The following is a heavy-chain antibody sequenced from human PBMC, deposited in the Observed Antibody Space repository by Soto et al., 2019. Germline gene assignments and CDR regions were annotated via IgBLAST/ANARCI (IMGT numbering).Heavy chain of an antibody. CDR2: IYSGGST. J-gene: IGHJ4*02. V-gene: IGHV3-53*01. CDR1: GFTVSSND. Sequence: PGGSLRLFCAAAGFTVSSNDRSWVRQAPGKGLEWVSVIYSGGSTYYADSVKGRFTISRDNSKNTLYLQMNSLRAEDTAVYYCAKNSRVVVPAAYYDYWGQGTLVTVSS. CDR3: AKNSRVVVPAAYYDY. D-gene: IGHD2-2*01.